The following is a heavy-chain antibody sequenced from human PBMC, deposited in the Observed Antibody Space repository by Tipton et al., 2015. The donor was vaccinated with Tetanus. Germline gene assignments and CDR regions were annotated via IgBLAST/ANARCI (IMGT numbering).Heavy chain of an antibody. CDR2: IFHTGDT. CDR3: ARSHGSGGLLWFDS. J-gene: IGHJ5*01. V-gene: IGHV4-30-2*06. Sequence: TLSLTCTVSGGSINNGAYTWSWIRQSPGKGLEWIGYIFHTGDTYYNPSLKSRVTISVDGPKNQFSLNLKSVTAADTAVYYCARSHGSGGLLWFDSWGRGTLVTVSS. CDR1: GGSINNGAYT. D-gene: IGHD3-10*01.